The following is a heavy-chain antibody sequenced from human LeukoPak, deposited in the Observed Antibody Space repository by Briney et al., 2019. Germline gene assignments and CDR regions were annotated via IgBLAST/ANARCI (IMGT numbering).Heavy chain of an antibody. V-gene: IGHV5-51*01. D-gene: IGHD3-9*01. CDR3: ARHMVSDYDTLTGQKRGVYYYMDV. CDR1: GYSFTSYW. CDR2: IYPGDSDT. J-gene: IGHJ6*03. Sequence: VESLKISFKGSGYSFTSYWIGWVRQIPGKGLEWVGIIYPGDSDTRYSPSFQGQVTISADKSISTAYLQWSSLKASDTAMYYCARHMVSDYDTLTGQKRGVYYYMDVWGKGTTATVSS.